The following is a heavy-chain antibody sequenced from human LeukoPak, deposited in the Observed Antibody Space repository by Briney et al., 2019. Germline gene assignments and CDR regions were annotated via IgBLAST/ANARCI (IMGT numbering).Heavy chain of an antibody. CDR3: ARNGGGSWSIDY. V-gene: IGHV4-59*01. D-gene: IGHD2-15*01. CDR2: IYYSGST. Sequence: SETLSLTCTVSGGSISSYYWSWIRQPPGKRLEWIGYIYYSGSTNYNPSLKSRVTISVDTSKNQFSLKLSSVTAADTAVYYCARNGGGSWSIDYWGQGTLVTVSS. CDR1: GGSISSYY. J-gene: IGHJ4*02.